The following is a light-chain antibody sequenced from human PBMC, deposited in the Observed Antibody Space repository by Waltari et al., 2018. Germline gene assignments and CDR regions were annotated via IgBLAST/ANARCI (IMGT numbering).Light chain of an antibody. CDR2: DFS. CDR1: SSDIGGYNY. Sequence: QSALTQPASVSGSPGQSITISCTGTSSDIGGYNYVSWYQQHPGKAPKLMIYDFSKRPSGVSDRFSGSKSGNTASLTISGLQAEDEADYYCSSYAPSSTVFGGGTKLTVL. CDR3: SSYAPSSTV. V-gene: IGLV2-14*03. J-gene: IGLJ2*01.